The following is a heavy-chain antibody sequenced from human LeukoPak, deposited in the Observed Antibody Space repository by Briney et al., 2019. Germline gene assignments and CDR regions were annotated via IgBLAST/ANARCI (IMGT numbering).Heavy chain of an antibody. D-gene: IGHD3-9*01. CDR3: ARRGDILTDYAFDY. CDR1: GGSINSDRHY. V-gene: IGHV4-39*01. Sequence: SETLSLTCTVSGGSINSDRHYCEWVRQPPGEGLEWIGNIYYSGTTSYNPSLKSRVTISVDTSKNQLSLRLSSVTAADTAVYYCARRGDILTDYAFDYWGQGTLVTVSS. CDR2: IYYSGTT. J-gene: IGHJ4*02.